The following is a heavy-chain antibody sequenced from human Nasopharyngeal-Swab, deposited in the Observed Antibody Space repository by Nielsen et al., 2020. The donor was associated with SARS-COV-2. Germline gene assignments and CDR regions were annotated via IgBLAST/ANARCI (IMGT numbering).Heavy chain of an antibody. CDR1: GYTFTSYG. V-gene: IGHV1-18*01. J-gene: IGHJ5*02. CDR3: ARFSPPLYCNSPTCLATWFDP. D-gene: IGHD2-2*01. Sequence: ASVKVSCKASGYTFTSYGISWVRPAPGQGLEWMGWISVYNGNTNYAQTLQGRVTMTTETSTRTAYMELRSLRSGDTAVYYCARFSPPLYCNSPTCLATWFDPWGQGTLVTVSS. CDR2: ISVYNGNT.